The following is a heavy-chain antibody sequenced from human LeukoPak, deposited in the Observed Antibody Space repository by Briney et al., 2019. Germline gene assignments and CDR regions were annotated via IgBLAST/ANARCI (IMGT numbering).Heavy chain of an antibody. D-gene: IGHD3-3*01. CDR1: GFTFSNYY. Sequence: GGSLRLSCEASGFTFSNYYMNWGRQAPGKGLEWLSSISGSNTYISHADSVKGRFTIARDNSKNTLYLQMNSLRAEDTAIYYCARDERLLSFLKWGQGTLVTVSS. V-gene: IGHV3-21*04. CDR2: ISGSNTYI. J-gene: IGHJ4*02. CDR3: ARDERLLSFLK.